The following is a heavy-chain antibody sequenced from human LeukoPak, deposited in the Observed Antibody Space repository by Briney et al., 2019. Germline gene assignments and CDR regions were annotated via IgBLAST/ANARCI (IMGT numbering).Heavy chain of an antibody. D-gene: IGHD3-16*01. J-gene: IGHJ6*02. Sequence: SETPSLACAVYGGSFNAYSWTWIRQPPGKGLEWIGEISDSGSSDYNPSLKSRVTILLDMSRNRFSLKLNSVTAADTAVYYCARGIGKAGFGDKYDGLDMWGQGTTVTVSS. V-gene: IGHV4-34*01. CDR2: ISDSGSS. CDR1: GGSFNAYS. CDR3: ARGIGKAGFGDKYDGLDM.